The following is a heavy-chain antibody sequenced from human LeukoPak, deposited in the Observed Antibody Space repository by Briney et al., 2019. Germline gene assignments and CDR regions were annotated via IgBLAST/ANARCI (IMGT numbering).Heavy chain of an antibody. Sequence: PGGSLRLSCAASGFSFGSYGMNWVRQTPERGLEWLSFISTTGTFIKYADSVRGRFNVSRDNAKNSLYLHMNALRVEDTATYYCARTGGAGFDPWGQGTLVIVSS. CDR2: ISTTGTFI. CDR1: GFSFGSYG. V-gene: IGHV3-21*04. D-gene: IGHD2-21*01. J-gene: IGHJ5*02. CDR3: ARTGGAGFDP.